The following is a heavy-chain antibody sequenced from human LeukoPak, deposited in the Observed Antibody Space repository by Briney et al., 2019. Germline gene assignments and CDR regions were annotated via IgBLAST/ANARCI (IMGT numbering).Heavy chain of an antibody. CDR1: GGTFSSYA. V-gene: IGHV1-69*13. J-gene: IGHJ5*02. CDR2: IIPIFGTA. CDR3: ARVGYSSSWYDPGWFDP. D-gene: IGHD6-13*01. Sequence: ASVKVSCKASGGTFSSYAISWVRQAPGRGLEWMGGIIPIFGTANYAQKFQGRVTITADESTSTAYMELSSLRSEDTAVYYCARVGYSSSWYDPGWFDPWGQGTLVTVSS.